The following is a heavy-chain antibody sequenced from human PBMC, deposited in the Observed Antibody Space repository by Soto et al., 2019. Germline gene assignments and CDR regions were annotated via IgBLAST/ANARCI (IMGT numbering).Heavy chain of an antibody. CDR1: GFTFSSYS. J-gene: IGHJ6*02. CDR2: ISSSSSYI. Sequence: GGSLRLSCAASGFTFSSYSMNWVRQAPGKGLEWVSSISSSSSYIYYADSVKGRFTISRDNAKNSLYLQMNSLRAEDTAVYYCARRDFWSGYYTPALVYYGMDVWGQGTTVTV. V-gene: IGHV3-21*01. CDR3: ARRDFWSGYYTPALVYYGMDV. D-gene: IGHD3-3*01.